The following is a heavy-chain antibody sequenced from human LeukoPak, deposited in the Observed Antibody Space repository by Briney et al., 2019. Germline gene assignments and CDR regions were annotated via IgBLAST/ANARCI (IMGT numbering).Heavy chain of an antibody. D-gene: IGHD5-18*01. CDR3: ARDRGRSYGSFDY. V-gene: IGHV4-31*03. J-gene: IGHJ4*02. CDR1: GGSISSGAYY. Sequence: SQTLSLTCSVSGGSISSGAYYWSWIRQHPGKGLEWIGNIYYGGNSYYNPSLKSRVTISVDRSKNQFSLKLSSVTAADTAVYYCARDRGRSYGSFDYWGQGTLVTVSS. CDR2: IYYGGNS.